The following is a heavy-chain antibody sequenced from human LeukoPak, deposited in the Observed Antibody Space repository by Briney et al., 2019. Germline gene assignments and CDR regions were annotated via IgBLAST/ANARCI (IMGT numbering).Heavy chain of an antibody. CDR1: GYTFTSYG. J-gene: IGHJ4*02. V-gene: IGHV1-18*01. D-gene: IGHD3-22*01. CDR2: ISAYNGNT. CDR3: ARERGYYDSSGYTYYFDY. Sequence: ASVKVSCKASGYTFTSYGISWVRQAPGQGLEWMGWISAYNGNTNYAQKLQGRVTMTTDTSTSTAYMELRSLRSDDTAVYYCARERGYYDSSGYTYYFDYWGQGTLVTVSS.